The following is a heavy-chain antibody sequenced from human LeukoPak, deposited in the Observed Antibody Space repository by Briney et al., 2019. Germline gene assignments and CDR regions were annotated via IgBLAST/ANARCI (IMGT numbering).Heavy chain of an antibody. CDR3: ARAPIVVVIAMGPYFDY. Sequence: ASVKVSCKASGYTFTSYGISWVRQAPGQGLEWMGWISTYNGNTNYAQKLQGRVTMTTDTSTSTAYMELRSLISDDAAVYYCARAPIVVVIAMGPYFDYWGQGTLVTVSS. J-gene: IGHJ4*02. CDR2: ISTYNGNT. D-gene: IGHD2-21*01. V-gene: IGHV1-18*01. CDR1: GYTFTSYG.